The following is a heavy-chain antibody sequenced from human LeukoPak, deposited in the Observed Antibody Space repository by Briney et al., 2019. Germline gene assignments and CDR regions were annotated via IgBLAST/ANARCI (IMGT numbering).Heavy chain of an antibody. Sequence: ASVKVSCTASGYTFTGYYMNWVRHAPGQGLEWMGWINSDSGFTKYAQKFQGRVIMTRDTSITTVYMDLTRLTSDDTAVYYCARNFDMKGFDPWGQGTLVTVSS. V-gene: IGHV1-2*02. CDR1: GYTFTGYY. CDR2: INSDSGFT. J-gene: IGHJ5*02. CDR3: ARNFDMKGFDP. D-gene: IGHD3-9*01.